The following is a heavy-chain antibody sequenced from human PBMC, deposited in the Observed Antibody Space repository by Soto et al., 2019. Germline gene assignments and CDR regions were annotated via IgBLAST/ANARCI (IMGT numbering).Heavy chain of an antibody. D-gene: IGHD6-13*01. J-gene: IGHJ4*02. V-gene: IGHV4-4*02. CDR3: ARYNAASRNYYFDF. CDR1: GASVSSTYW. CDR2: INHRGSA. Sequence: SETLSLTCAVSGASVSSTYWWSWVRQPPGKGPEWIGEINHRGSANYNPSLKSRVTISVDISKSQFSLRLTSVTAADTAVYYCARYNAASRNYYFDFWGQGALVTVSS.